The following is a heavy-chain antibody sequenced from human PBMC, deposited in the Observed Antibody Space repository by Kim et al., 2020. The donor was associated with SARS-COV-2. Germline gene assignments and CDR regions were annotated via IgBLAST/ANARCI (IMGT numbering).Heavy chain of an antibody. D-gene: IGHD4-17*01. CDR2: ISGAGTYT. J-gene: IGHJ4*02. CDR1: GFTFNTYD. CDR3: TKGNSGGH. Sequence: GGSLRLSCAASGFTFNTYDMNWVRQPPGKGLEWVSVISGAGTYTNDADSVKGRFTISRDNSKSTVHLQMNGLRAEDTATYYCTKGNSGGHWGQGTLVTVS. V-gene: IGHV3-23*01.